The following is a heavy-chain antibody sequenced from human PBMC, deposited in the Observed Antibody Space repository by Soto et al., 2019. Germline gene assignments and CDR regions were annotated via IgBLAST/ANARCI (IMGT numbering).Heavy chain of an antibody. CDR2: IKSKTDGGTT. D-gene: IGHD6-13*01. J-gene: IGHJ4*02. V-gene: IGHV3-15*07. Sequence: GGSLRLSCAASGFTFSNAWMNWVRQAPGKGLEWVGRIKSKTDGGTTDYAAPVKGRFTISRDDSKNTLYLQMNSLKTEDTAVYYCTTEARIAAAGTLPYWGQGTLVTVSS. CDR1: GFTFSNAW. CDR3: TTEARIAAAGTLPY.